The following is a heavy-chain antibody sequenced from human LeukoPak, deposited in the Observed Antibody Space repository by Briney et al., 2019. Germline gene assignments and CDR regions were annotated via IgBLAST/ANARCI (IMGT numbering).Heavy chain of an antibody. D-gene: IGHD4-11*01. Sequence: SETLSLTCAVSGGSISSSNWWSWVRQPPGKGLEWIGEIYHSGSTNYNPSLKSRVTISVDKSKNQFSLKLSSVTAADTAVYYCARSRGGSNHTCFDPWGQGPLVTVSS. J-gene: IGHJ5*02. CDR2: IYHSGST. CDR1: GGSISSSNW. V-gene: IGHV4-4*02. CDR3: ARSRGGSNHTCFDP.